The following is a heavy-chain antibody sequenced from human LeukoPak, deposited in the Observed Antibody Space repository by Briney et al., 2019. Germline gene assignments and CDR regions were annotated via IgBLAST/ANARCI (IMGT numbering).Heavy chain of an antibody. Sequence: PGGSLRLSCAASGFTFSSYAMSWVRQAPGKGLEWVSGISGSGGSTYYADSVKGRFTISRDNSKNTLSLQMNSLRAEDTAVYYCAKDRDVVIIHTLDYWGQGTLVTVSS. CDR1: GFTFSSYA. V-gene: IGHV3-23*01. CDR2: ISGSGGST. J-gene: IGHJ4*02. CDR3: AKDRDVVIIHTLDY. D-gene: IGHD3-3*01.